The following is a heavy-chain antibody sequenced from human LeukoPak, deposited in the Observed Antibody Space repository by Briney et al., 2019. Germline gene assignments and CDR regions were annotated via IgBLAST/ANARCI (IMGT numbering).Heavy chain of an antibody. CDR1: GGSISSSSYY. CDR2: IYYSGST. V-gene: IGHV4-39*01. Sequence: SETLSLTCTVSGGSISSSSYYWGWIRQPPGKGLEWIVSIYYSGSTYYNPSLKSRVTISVDTSKNQFSLKLSSVTAADTAVYYCARPLPGGAMVGPFDYWGQGTLVTVSS. D-gene: IGHD3-16*01. CDR3: ARPLPGGAMVGPFDY. J-gene: IGHJ4*02.